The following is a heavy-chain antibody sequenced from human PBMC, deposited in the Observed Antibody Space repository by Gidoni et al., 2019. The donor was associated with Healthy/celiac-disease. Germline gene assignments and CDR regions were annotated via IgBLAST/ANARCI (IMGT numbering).Heavy chain of an antibody. V-gene: IGHV1-8*01. J-gene: IGHJ5*02. CDR3: ARTDTSFGVVIGFDP. CDR1: GSTFTSYD. CDR2: MNPNRGNT. D-gene: IGHD3-3*01. Sequence: QVQLVQSWAQVKKPGSSVKVSCKASGSTFTSYDSHWVRQATGQGLEWMGWMNPNRGNTGYAKKFQGRGTMTRNTSISTAYMELSSLRSEDTAVYYCARTDTSFGVVIGFDPWGQGTLVTVSS.